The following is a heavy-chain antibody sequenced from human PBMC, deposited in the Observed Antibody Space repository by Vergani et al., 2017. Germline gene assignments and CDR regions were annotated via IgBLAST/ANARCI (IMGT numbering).Heavy chain of an antibody. Sequence: QVQLRESGPGLVKPSEPLSLTCSVSGYSISRGYYWGWIRQPPGKGLEWMATVFHSGSAYYNPSLRRSVTISVETTKNQFSLRLTTLTAADTAVYYCARGRRYCSSTSWYGRGYYYYFDEDVWGKGTTVTVSS. CDR1: GYSISRGYY. D-gene: IGHD2-2*01. CDR2: VFHSGSA. J-gene: IGHJ6*03. V-gene: IGHV4-38-2*02. CDR3: ARGRRYCSSTSWYGRGYYYYFDEDV.